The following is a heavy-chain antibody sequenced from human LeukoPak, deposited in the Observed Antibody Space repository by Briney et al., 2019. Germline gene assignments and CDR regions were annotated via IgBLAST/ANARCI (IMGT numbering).Heavy chain of an antibody. CDR2: IIPIFGTA. V-gene: IGHV1-69*13. D-gene: IGHD3-3*01. J-gene: IGHJ5*02. CDR3: ARSMRITIFGTEGWFDP. CDR1: GGTFSSYA. Sequence: VASVKVSCKASGGTFSSYAISWVRQAPGQGLEWMGGIIPIFGTANYAQKFQGRVTITADESTSTAYMELSSLRSEDTAVYYCARSMRITIFGTEGWFDPWGQGTLVTVSS.